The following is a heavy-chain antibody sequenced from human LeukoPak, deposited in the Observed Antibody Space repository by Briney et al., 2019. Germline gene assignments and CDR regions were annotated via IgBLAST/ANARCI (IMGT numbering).Heavy chain of an antibody. Sequence: SETLSLTCAVYGGSFSGYYWGWIRQPPGKGLEWNGSIYYSGSTYYNPSLKSRVTISVDTSKNQFSLKLSSVTAADTAVYYCARQRRDGYKPDAFDIWGQGTMVTVSS. V-gene: IGHV4-39*01. J-gene: IGHJ3*02. CDR2: IYYSGST. CDR3: ARQRRDGYKPDAFDI. D-gene: IGHD5-12*01. CDR1: GGSFSGYY.